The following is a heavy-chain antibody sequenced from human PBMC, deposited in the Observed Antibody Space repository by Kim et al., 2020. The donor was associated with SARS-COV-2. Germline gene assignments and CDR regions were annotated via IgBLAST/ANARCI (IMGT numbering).Heavy chain of an antibody. J-gene: IGHJ3*02. CDR2: IRNKANSYAT. Sequence: GGSLRLSCAASGFSFSGSSMHWVRQASGKGLEWVGRIRNKANSYATAYAASVKGRITISRDDSKNTAYLQMNSLKTEDTAVYYCTRVPPDPGSYYDAFDIWGQGTMVTVSS. CDR1: GFSFSGSS. CDR3: TRVPPDPGSYYDAFDI. V-gene: IGHV3-73*01. D-gene: IGHD3-10*01.